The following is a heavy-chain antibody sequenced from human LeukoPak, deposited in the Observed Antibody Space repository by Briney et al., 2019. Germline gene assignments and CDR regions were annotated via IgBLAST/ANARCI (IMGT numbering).Heavy chain of an antibody. Sequence: GGSLRLSCAASGFTFSDSYMTWVRQAPGKGVEWVAYISSSSSYIYYADSVKGRFTISRDNAKNSLYLQMNSLRAEDTAVYYCARDVGYSGYDYFLAVGDAFDIWGQGTMVTVSS. D-gene: IGHD5-12*01. CDR2: ISSSSSYI. J-gene: IGHJ3*02. CDR1: GFTFSDSY. CDR3: ARDVGYSGYDYFLAVGDAFDI. V-gene: IGHV3-11*06.